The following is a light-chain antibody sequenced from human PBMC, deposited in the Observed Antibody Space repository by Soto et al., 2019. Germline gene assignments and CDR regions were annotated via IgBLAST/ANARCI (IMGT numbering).Light chain of an antibody. CDR3: SSYTTSSTLV. V-gene: IGLV2-14*01. CDR2: DVT. CDR1: GSDVGGYDH. J-gene: IGLJ3*02. Sequence: QSVLTQPASVSASPGQSITISCTGTGSDVGGYDHVSWYQLHPGKAPKVMIYDVTNRPSGVSDRFSGSKSGNTASLTISGLQTEDEADYYCSSYTTSSTLVFGGGTKLTVL.